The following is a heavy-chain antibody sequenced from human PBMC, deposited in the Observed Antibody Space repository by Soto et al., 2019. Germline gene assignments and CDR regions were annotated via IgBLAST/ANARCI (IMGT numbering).Heavy chain of an antibody. CDR3: ARDPTSDDYGDYGSYYYGMDV. J-gene: IGHJ6*02. Sequence: EVQLVESGGGLVQPGGSLRLSCAASGFTFSSYSLNWVRQAPGKGLGWVSYISSSSSTIYYADSVKGRFTISRDNAKNSLYLQMNSLRDEDTAVYYCARDPTSDDYGDYGSYYYGMDVWGQGTTVTVSS. D-gene: IGHD4-17*01. CDR2: ISSSSSTI. V-gene: IGHV3-48*02. CDR1: GFTFSSYS.